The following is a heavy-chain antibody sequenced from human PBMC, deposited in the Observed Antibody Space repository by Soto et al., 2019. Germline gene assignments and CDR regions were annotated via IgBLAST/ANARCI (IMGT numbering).Heavy chain of an antibody. CDR2: ISSTTNYI. V-gene: IGHV3-21*06. Sequence: GGSLRLSCAASGFTFTRYSMNWVRQAPGKGLEWVSSISSTTNYIYYGDSMKGRFTISRDNAKNSLYLEMNSLRAEDTAVHSRARESEGLTSNFDYWGQGTLVTVSS. CDR1: GFTFTRYS. CDR3: ARESEGLTSNFDY. J-gene: IGHJ4*02.